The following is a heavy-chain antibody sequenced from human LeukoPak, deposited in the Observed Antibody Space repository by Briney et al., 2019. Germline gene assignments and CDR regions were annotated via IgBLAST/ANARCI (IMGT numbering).Heavy chain of an antibody. CDR3: ARDLSGYYDILTGPYFDY. V-gene: IGHV1-69*05. D-gene: IGHD3-9*01. CDR2: IIPIFGTA. Sequence: SVKVSCKASGGTFSSYAISWVRQAPGQGLEWMGVIIPIFGTANYAQKFQGRVTITTDESTSTAYMELSSLRSEDTAVYYCARDLSGYYDILTGPYFDYWGQGTLVTVSS. J-gene: IGHJ4*02. CDR1: GGTFSSYA.